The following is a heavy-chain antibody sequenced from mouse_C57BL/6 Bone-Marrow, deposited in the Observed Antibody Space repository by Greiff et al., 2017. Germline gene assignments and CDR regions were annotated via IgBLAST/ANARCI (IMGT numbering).Heavy chain of an antibody. V-gene: IGHV5-9*01. J-gene: IGHJ1*03. D-gene: IGHD1-1*01. CDR2: ISGGGGNT. CDR1: GFTFSSYT. Sequence: LQQSGGGLVKPGGSLKLSCAASGFTFSSYTMSWVRQTPEKRLQWVAAISGGGGNTYYPDSVKGRFTISRDNDKNCLYVQMSSLRSNDTALYYCSRQITTVLATKYFDVWGTGTTVTVSS. CDR3: SRQITTVLATKYFDV.